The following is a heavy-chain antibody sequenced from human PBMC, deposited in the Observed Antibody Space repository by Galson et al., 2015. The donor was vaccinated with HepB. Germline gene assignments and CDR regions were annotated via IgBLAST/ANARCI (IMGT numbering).Heavy chain of an antibody. D-gene: IGHD2-2*01. J-gene: IGHJ4*02. Sequence: SVKVSCKASGGTFNSYTITWVRQAPGQGLEWMGRIIIPLRGITNYAQKVQGRVTITADKSTSTSYMELSSLRSEDTAVYYCARGLEDFGLPAAMRGVYNLDHWGQGTQVTVSS. V-gene: IGHV1-69*02. CDR2: IIIPLRGIT. CDR1: GGTFNSYT. CDR3: ARGLEDFGLPAAMRGVYNLDH.